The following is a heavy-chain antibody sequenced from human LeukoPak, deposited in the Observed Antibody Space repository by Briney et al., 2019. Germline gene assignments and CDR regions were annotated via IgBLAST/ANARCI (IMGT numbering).Heavy chain of an antibody. CDR3: AKAPAAVTTPFYYMDV. CDR2: ISGSGGST. Sequence: GGSLRLSCAASGFTFSSYGMSWVRQAPGKGLEWVSAISGSGGSTYYADSVKGRFTISRDNSKNTLYLQMNSLRAEDTAVYYCAKAPAAVTTPFYYMDVWGKGTTVTISS. V-gene: IGHV3-23*01. J-gene: IGHJ6*03. D-gene: IGHD4-17*01. CDR1: GFTFSSYG.